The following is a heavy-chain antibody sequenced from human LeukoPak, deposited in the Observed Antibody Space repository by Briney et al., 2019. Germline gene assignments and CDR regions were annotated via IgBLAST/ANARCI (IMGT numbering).Heavy chain of an antibody. Sequence: GGSLRLSCAASGFTFSDHYMDWVRQAPGKGLEWVGRSRNKGQNYITEYAASVKGRFTISRDDSKSIAYLQMNSLKTEDTAVYYCTRDIRESWHPGAFDIWGQGTMVTVSS. CDR3: TRDIRESWHPGAFDI. D-gene: IGHD6-13*01. J-gene: IGHJ3*02. CDR2: SRNKGQNYIT. V-gene: IGHV3-72*01. CDR1: GFTFSDHY.